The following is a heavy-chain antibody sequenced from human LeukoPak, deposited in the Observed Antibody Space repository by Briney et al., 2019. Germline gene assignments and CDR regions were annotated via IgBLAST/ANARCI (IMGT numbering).Heavy chain of an antibody. Sequence: ASVKVSCKASGYTFTSYYMHWVRQAPGQGLEWMGVINPSGGSRSYAQKFQGRVTMTRDTSTSTVYMELSSLRSEDTAVYYCARQEQDIVVVVAANWFDPWGQGTLVTVSS. V-gene: IGHV1-46*01. D-gene: IGHD2-15*01. J-gene: IGHJ5*02. CDR1: GYTFTSYY. CDR3: ARQEQDIVVVVAANWFDP. CDR2: INPSGGSR.